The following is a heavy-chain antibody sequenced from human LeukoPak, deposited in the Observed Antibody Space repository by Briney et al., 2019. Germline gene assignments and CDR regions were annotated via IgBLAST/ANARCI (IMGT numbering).Heavy chain of an antibody. CDR2: INSDGSWT. J-gene: IGHJ4*01. D-gene: IGHD2/OR15-2a*01. CDR3: VSFYETY. V-gene: IGHV3-74*01. Sequence: GGSLRLSCAASGNYRMHWVRQVPGKGLVWVSHINSDGSWTSYADSVKGRLTISKDNAKNTVYLQMNSLRAEDTAVYYCVSFYETYWGRGTLVTVSS. CDR1: GNYR.